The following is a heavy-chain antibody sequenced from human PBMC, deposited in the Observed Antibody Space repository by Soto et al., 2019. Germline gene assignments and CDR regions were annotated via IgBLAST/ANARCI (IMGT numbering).Heavy chain of an antibody. CDR2: IYYSGST. V-gene: IGHV4-39*07. Sequence: PSETLSLTCTVAGVSISSSSYYWGWIRQPPGKGLEWIGSIYYSGSTNYNPSLKSRVTISVDKSKNQFSLKLSSVTAADTAVYYCARRPFRGRMDVWGKGTTVTVSS. J-gene: IGHJ6*04. D-gene: IGHD5-12*01. CDR1: GVSISSSSYY. CDR3: ARRPFRGRMDV.